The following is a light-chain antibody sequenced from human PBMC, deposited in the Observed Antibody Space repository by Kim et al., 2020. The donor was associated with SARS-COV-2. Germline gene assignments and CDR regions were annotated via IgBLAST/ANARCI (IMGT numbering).Light chain of an antibody. V-gene: IGLV2-14*03. CDR2: DVT. CDR3: NSYTTTSAWV. CDR1: NSDIGVYNF. J-gene: IGLJ3*02. Sequence: QSALTQPASVSGSPGQSITIPCTGTNSDIGVYNFVSWYQQHPGKAPKLIIYDVTKRPSEISDRFFGSKSGNTASLTISGLQADDEADYYCNSYTTTSAWVFGGGTQLTVL.